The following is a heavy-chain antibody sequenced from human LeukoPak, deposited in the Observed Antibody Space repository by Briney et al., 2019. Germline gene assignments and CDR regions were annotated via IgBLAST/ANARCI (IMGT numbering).Heavy chain of an antibody. CDR1: GFTFSSYG. Sequence: PGGSLRLSCAASGFTFSSYGMSWVRQAPGKGLEWVSGINGSGGTTYYADSVKGRFTISRDNSKNTLYLQMNSLRAEDTAVYYCAKDGTGIAVAGIWGYYFDYWGQGTLVTVSS. J-gene: IGHJ4*02. CDR3: AKDGTGIAVAGIWGYYFDY. V-gene: IGHV3-23*01. CDR2: INGSGGTT. D-gene: IGHD6-19*01.